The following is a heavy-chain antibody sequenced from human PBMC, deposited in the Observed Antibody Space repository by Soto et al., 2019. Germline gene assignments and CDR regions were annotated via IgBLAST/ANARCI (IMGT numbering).Heavy chain of an antibody. D-gene: IGHD6-19*01. CDR3: AGDPFLCLVPRKKKFDY. J-gene: IGHJ4*02. Sequence: QVQLVQSGAEVKKPGASVKVSCKASGYTFTSYAMHWVRQAPGQRLEWMGWINAGNGNTKYSQKFQGRVTITRDTSASTAEMELSSLRSEDTAVYYCAGDPFLCLVPRKKKFDYGGKGTLVTVSS. CDR1: GYTFTSYA. V-gene: IGHV1-3*01. CDR2: INAGNGNT.